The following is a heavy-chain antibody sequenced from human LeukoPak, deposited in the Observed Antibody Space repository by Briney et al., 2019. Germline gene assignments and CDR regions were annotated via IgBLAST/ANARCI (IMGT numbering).Heavy chain of an antibody. D-gene: IGHD3-10*01. J-gene: IGHJ4*02. CDR2: INHSGST. CDR3: AGRITMVRGVIPFDY. V-gene: IGHV4-34*01. CDR1: GGSFSGYY. Sequence: SETLSLTCAVYGGSFSGYYWSWIRQPPGKGLEWIGEINHSGSTNYNPSLKSRVTISVDTSKNQFPLKLSSVTAADTAVYYCAGRITMVRGVIPFDYWGQGTLVTVSS.